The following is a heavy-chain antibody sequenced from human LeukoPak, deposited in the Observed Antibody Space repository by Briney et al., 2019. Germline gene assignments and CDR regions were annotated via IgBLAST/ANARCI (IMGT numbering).Heavy chain of an antibody. Sequence: GRSLRLSCAASGFTFSSYVMHWVRQAPGKGLEWVAVISYDGSNKYYADSVKGRFTISRDNSKNTLYLQMNSLRAEDTAVYYCAKERYSSSWYAAEYFQHWGQGTLVTVSS. CDR2: ISYDGSNK. V-gene: IGHV3-30*18. J-gene: IGHJ1*01. CDR3: AKERYSSSWYAAEYFQH. D-gene: IGHD6-13*01. CDR1: GFTFSSYV.